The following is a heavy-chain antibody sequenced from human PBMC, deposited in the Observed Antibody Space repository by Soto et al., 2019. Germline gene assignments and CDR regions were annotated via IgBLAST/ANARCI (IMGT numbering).Heavy chain of an antibody. CDR3: ATDPPPLDY. V-gene: IGHV1-3*01. Sequence: QVQLVQSGAEVKKPGASVKVSCKASGYTFTSYAMHWVRQAPGQRLEWMGWINAGNGNTKYSQKLQGRVTITRDTSASTACMELSSLRSEDTAVYYWATDPPPLDYWGQGTLVTVSS. J-gene: IGHJ4*02. CDR2: INAGNGNT. CDR1: GYTFTSYA.